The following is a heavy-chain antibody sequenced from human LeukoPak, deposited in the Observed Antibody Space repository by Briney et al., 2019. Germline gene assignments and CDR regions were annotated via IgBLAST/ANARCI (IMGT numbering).Heavy chain of an antibody. Sequence: SQTLSLTCTVSGGSISSGSYYWSWIRQPAGKGLEWIGRIYTSGSTNYNPSLKSRVTMSVDTSKNQFSLKLSSVTAEDTAVYYCTSYYFYDSSAPIGLVRYWGQGTLVTVSS. CDR1: GGSISSGSYY. CDR2: IYTSGST. V-gene: IGHV4-61*02. CDR3: TSYYFYDSSAPIGLVRY. D-gene: IGHD3-22*01. J-gene: IGHJ4*02.